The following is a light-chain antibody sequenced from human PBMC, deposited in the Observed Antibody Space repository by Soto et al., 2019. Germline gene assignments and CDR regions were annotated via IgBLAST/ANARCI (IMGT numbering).Light chain of an antibody. J-gene: IGKJ1*01. CDR2: DAS. CDR1: QSSSSW. CDR3: QQYNSYSWT. V-gene: IGKV1-5*01. Sequence: QMSQSTSTLSASVGDRGTITCRARQSSSSWLAWYQQKPGKAPKLLIYDASSLESGAPARFSGSGSGTEFTLTISSLQPEDFAPYYCQQYNSYSWTFGEGTKVDI.